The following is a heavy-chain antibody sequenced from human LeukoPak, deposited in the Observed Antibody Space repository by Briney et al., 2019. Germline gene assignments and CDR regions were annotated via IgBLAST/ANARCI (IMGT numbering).Heavy chain of an antibody. CDR3: ARISAAAVEP. CDR2: INHSGST. CDR1: SESFSTYY. Sequence: SETLSLTCAVYSESFSTYYWNWIRQPPGKGLEWIGEINHSGSTTYNPSLKSRVTISVDTSKNQFSLRLTSVTAADTAVYYCARISAAAVEPWGKGTTVTISS. V-gene: IGHV4-34*01. J-gene: IGHJ6*04. D-gene: IGHD6-13*01.